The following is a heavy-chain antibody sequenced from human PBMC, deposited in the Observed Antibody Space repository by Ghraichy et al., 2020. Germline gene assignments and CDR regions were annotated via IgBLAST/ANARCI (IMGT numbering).Heavy chain of an antibody. CDR3: ASSLIAVAGEFDY. D-gene: IGHD6-19*01. V-gene: IGHV4-34*01. CDR1: GGSFSGYY. Sequence: LSLTCAVYGGSFSGYYWSWIRQPPGKGLEWIGEINHSGSTNYNPSLKSRVTISVDTSKNQFSLKLSSVTAADTAVYYCASSLIAVAGEFDYWGQGTLVTVSS. J-gene: IGHJ4*02. CDR2: INHSGST.